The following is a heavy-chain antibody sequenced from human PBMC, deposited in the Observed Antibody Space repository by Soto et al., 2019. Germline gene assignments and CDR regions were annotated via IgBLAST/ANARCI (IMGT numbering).Heavy chain of an antibody. Sequence: GGSLRLSCAASGFTFDDYAMHWVRQAPGKGLEWVSGISCNSGSIGYADSVKGRFTISRDNAKNSLYLQMNSLRAEDTALYYCAKDIGYYGSGSYPNPNYYYGMDVWGQGTTVTVSS. CDR2: ISCNSGSI. V-gene: IGHV3-9*01. CDR1: GFTFDDYA. D-gene: IGHD3-10*01. CDR3: AKDIGYYGSGSYPNPNYYYGMDV. J-gene: IGHJ6*02.